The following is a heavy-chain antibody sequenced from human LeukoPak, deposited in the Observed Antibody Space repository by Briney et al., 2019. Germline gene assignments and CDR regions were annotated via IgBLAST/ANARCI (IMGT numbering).Heavy chain of an antibody. D-gene: IGHD3-3*01. CDR1: GYTFTVYY. CDR2: INPNSGGT. V-gene: IGHV1-2*02. Sequence: GASVKVFCNGSGYTFTVYYMHWVRQAPGQGLEWMGLINPNSGGTNYAQKSQGRVTMTRNTSINRTSMELGRLRSDDTAMYYCARTGNYDFWSGYYAPGVRYYMDGWGKGTTVTVSS. J-gene: IGHJ6*03. CDR3: ARTGNYDFWSGYYAPGVRYYMDG.